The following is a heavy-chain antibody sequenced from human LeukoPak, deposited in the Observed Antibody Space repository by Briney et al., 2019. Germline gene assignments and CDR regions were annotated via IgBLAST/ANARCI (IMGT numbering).Heavy chain of an antibody. CDR3: ARVISLYYFDY. CDR2: IYSGGST. J-gene: IGHJ4*02. D-gene: IGHD2-21*01. Sequence: GGSLRLSCAASGFTVSSNYMSWVRQAPGKGLEWVSVIYSGGSTYYADSVKGRFTISRDNSKNTLYLQMNSQRAEDTAVYYCARVISLYYFDYWGQGTLVTVSS. CDR1: GFTVSSNY. V-gene: IGHV3-66*02.